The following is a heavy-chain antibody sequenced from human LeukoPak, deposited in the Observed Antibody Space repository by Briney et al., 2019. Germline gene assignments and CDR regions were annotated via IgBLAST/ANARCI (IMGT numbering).Heavy chain of an antibody. V-gene: IGHV1-69*04. Sequence: GSSVKVSCKASGGTFSSYAISWVRQAPGQGLEWMGRIIPILGIANYAQKFQGRVTITADKSTSTAYMELSSLRSEDTAVYYCASLPQRIAAAGTPDAFDIWGQGTMVTVSS. CDR1: GGTFSSYA. J-gene: IGHJ3*02. CDR3: ASLPQRIAAAGTPDAFDI. D-gene: IGHD6-13*01. CDR2: IIPILGIA.